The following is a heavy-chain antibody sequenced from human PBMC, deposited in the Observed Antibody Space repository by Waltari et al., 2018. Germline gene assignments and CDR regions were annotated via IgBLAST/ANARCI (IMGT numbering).Heavy chain of an antibody. Sequence: QVQLVQSGAEVKKPGASVKVSCRASGYIFTRYAIHWVRQAPGQRLEWMGWINIGNGNTRYSQRFQDRVSITRDTSASTAYMDLSSLRSEDTAVHYCARDSGSGSLHHWGQGTLVTVSS. D-gene: IGHD3-10*01. CDR2: INIGNGNT. CDR1: GYIFTRYA. V-gene: IGHV1-3*04. J-gene: IGHJ4*02. CDR3: ARDSGSGSLHH.